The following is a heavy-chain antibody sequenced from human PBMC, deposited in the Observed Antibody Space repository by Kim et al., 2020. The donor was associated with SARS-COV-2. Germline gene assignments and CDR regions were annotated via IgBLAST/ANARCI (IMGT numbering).Heavy chain of an antibody. D-gene: IGHD3-16*01. J-gene: IGHJ5*02. V-gene: IGHV4-59*01. CDR3: ARRDRKQWGRNWFDP. Sequence: PPRKRRVTISVDPSKNQFSLKLSSVPAADTAVYYCARRDRKQWGRNWFDPWGQGTLVTVSS.